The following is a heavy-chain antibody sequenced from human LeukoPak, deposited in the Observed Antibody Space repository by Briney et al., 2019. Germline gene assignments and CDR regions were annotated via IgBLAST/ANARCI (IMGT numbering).Heavy chain of an antibody. CDR1: GGSFSGYY. D-gene: IGHD6-19*01. Sequence: PSETLSLTCAVYGGSFSGYYWSWIRQPPGKGLEWIGDIYYSGSTNYNPSLKSRVTMSVDTSKNQFSLKLSSVTAADTAVYYCARDKDSSGEFDYWGQGTLVTVSS. CDR3: ARDKDSSGEFDY. J-gene: IGHJ4*02. CDR2: IYYSGST. V-gene: IGHV4-59*01.